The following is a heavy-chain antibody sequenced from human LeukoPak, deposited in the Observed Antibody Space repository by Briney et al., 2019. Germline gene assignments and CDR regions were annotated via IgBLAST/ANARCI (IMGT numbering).Heavy chain of an antibody. D-gene: IGHD5-12*01. CDR2: INTDGSST. CDR3: ARDFSVATTDY. Sequence: PGGSLRLSCAASGFIFSTYWMHWVRQAPGKGLVWVSRINTDGSSTNYADSVKGRFTISRDNTKNTLYLQMNSLRAEDTAVYYCARDFSVATTDYWGQGTLVTVSS. V-gene: IGHV3-74*01. J-gene: IGHJ4*02. CDR1: GFIFSTYW.